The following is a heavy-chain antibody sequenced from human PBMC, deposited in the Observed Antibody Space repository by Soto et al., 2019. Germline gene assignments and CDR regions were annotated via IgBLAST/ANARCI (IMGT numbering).Heavy chain of an antibody. Sequence: EVQLVESGGGLVQPGGSLRLSCAASGLTVGNRYLTWVGQAPGRGLEWVSVIHSGGNTFYADSVKGRFTISRDNSKNTLYLQMNSLRAEDTAVYHCARNGRPSLYYYMDVWGKGTTVTVSS. CDR3: ARNGRPSLYYYMDV. J-gene: IGHJ6*03. D-gene: IGHD2-8*01. V-gene: IGHV3-66*01. CDR1: GLTVGNRY. CDR2: IHSGGNT.